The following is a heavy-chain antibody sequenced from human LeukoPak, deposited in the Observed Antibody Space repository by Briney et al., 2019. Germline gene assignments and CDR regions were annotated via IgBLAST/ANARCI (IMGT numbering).Heavy chain of an antibody. CDR3: AKDITMTPGGAFDI. V-gene: IGHV3-9*03. J-gene: IGHJ3*02. CDR1: GFTFDDYT. Sequence: PGGSLRLSCAASGFTFDDYTMHWVRQAPGKGLEWVSGISWNSGSIGYADSVKGRLTISRDNAKNSLYLQMNSLRAEDMALYYCAKDITMTPGGAFDIWGQGTMVTVSS. CDR2: ISWNSGSI. D-gene: IGHD3-22*01.